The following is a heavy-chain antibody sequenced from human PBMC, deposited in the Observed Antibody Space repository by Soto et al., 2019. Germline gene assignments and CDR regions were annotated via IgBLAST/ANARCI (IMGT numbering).Heavy chain of an antibody. CDR1: GYSISSGYY. Sequence: GPGPGTSSETLSLTCAVSGYSISSGYYWGWIRQPPGKGLEWIGSMFHSGSTYYNPSLKSRVTISVDTSKNQFSLKLSSVTAADTAVYYCARDGREASGMDVWGQGTKVTVSS. CDR3: ARDGREASGMDV. V-gene: IGHV4-38-2*02. CDR2: MFHSGST. J-gene: IGHJ6*02. D-gene: IGHD1-26*01.